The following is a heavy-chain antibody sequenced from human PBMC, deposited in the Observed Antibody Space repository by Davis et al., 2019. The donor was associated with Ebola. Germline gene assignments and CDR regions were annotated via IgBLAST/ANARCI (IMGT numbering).Heavy chain of an antibody. CDR1: GYTFTSYA. J-gene: IGHJ6*02. Sequence: AASVKVSCKASGYTFTSYAIHWVRQAPGQRLEWMGWINAGNGDTKYSQKFRGRVTITRDTSASTSYMELRSLRSEDTAVYYCATGVTVTTFYYYGMDVWGQGTTVTVSS. V-gene: IGHV1-3*01. D-gene: IGHD4-17*01. CDR2: INAGNGDT. CDR3: ATGVTVTTFYYYGMDV.